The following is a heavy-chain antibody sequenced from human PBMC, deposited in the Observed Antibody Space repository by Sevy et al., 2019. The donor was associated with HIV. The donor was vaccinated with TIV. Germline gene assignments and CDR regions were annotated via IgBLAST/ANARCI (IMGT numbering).Heavy chain of an antibody. CDR3: ARAYCSGGSCYSGRFDYYYGMDV. CDR1: GFTFSSYS. D-gene: IGHD2-15*01. Sequence: GGSLRLSCAASGFTFSSYSMNWVRQAPGKGLEWVSSISSSSSYIYYADSVKGRFTISRGNAKNSLYLQMNSLRAEDTAVYYCARAYCSGGSCYSGRFDYYYGMDVWGQGTTVTVSS. CDR2: ISSSSSYI. J-gene: IGHJ6*02. V-gene: IGHV3-21*01.